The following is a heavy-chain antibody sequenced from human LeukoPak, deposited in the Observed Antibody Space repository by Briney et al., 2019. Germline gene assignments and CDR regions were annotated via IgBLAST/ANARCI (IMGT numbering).Heavy chain of an antibody. CDR1: GYTFTSYG. V-gene: IGHV1-18*01. D-gene: IGHD1-26*01. J-gene: IGHJ1*01. CDR2: ISAYNGNT. Sequence: ASVKVSCKASGYTFTSYGISWVRQAPGQGLEWMGWISAYNGNTNYAQKLQGRVTMTTDTSTSTAYMELRSLRSEDTAVYYCARVHQGVGAVQHWGQGTLVTVSP. CDR3: ARVHQGVGAVQH.